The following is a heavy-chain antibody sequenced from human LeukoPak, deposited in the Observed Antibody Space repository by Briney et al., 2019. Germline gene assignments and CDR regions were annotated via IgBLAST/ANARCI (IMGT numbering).Heavy chain of an antibody. CDR3: ASGRLIWFGIDY. CDR1: GFTFSSYA. CDR2: ISYDGSNK. D-gene: IGHD3-10*01. V-gene: IGHV3-30-3*01. Sequence: GRSLRLSCAASGFTFSSYAMHWVRQAPGKGLEWVAVISYDGSNKYYADSVKGRFTISRDNSKNTLYLQMNSLRAEDTAVYYCASGRLIWFGIDYWGQGTLVTVSS. J-gene: IGHJ4*02.